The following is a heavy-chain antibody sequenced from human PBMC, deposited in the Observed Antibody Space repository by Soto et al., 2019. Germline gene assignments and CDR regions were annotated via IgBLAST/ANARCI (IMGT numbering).Heavy chain of an antibody. CDR3: AHSSVLLWFGEQGWFDP. CDR1: GFSLSTSGVG. Sequence: QITLKESGPTLVKPTQTLTLTCTFSGFSLSTSGVGVGWIRQPPGKALEWLALIYWNDDKRYSPSLKSRLTSTKDTSKNQVVLTMTNMDPVDTATYYCAHSSVLLWFGEQGWFDPWGQGTLVTVSS. J-gene: IGHJ5*02. CDR2: IYWNDDK. D-gene: IGHD3-10*01. V-gene: IGHV2-5*01.